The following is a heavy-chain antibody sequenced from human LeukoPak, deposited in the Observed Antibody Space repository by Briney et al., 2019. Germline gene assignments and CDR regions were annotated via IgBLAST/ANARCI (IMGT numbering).Heavy chain of an antibody. CDR2: IYHSGST. CDR1: GGSISSYY. Sequence: SETLSLTCTVSGGSISSYYWSWIRQPPGKGLEWIGYIYHSGSTYYNPSLKSRVTISVDRSKNQFSLKLSSVTAADTAVYYCARTNYNSGGYYFLDYWGQGTLVTVSS. V-gene: IGHV4-59*12. J-gene: IGHJ4*02. CDR3: ARTNYNSGGYYFLDY. D-gene: IGHD3-22*01.